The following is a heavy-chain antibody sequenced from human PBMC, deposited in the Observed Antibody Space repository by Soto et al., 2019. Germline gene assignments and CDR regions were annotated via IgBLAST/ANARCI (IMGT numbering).Heavy chain of an antibody. CDR3: AKSTTARPFYY. CDR1: GFTFSSYA. CDR2: ISGSGGNT. Sequence: GGSLRLSCTASGFTFSSYAMSWVRQAPGKGLEWVSAISGSGGNTYYADSVKGRFTISRDNSKNTLYLQMNSLRAEDTAVYYCAKSTTARPFYYCGQGDLVTVSS. V-gene: IGHV3-23*01. J-gene: IGHJ4*02. D-gene: IGHD6-6*01.